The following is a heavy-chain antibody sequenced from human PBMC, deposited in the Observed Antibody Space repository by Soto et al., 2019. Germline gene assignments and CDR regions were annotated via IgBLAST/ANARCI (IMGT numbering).Heavy chain of an antibody. D-gene: IGHD5-12*01. CDR3: ARDPPLPAAGYSDS. V-gene: IGHV3-21*01. J-gene: IGHJ4*02. CDR1: GFLFDLYT. Sequence: GGSLRLSCTASGFLFDLYTMNWVRQAPGKGLEWIASITRESDHIYYAESVEGRFTISRDNDRNALFLHMDSLRAGDTAVYFCARDPPLPAAGYSDSWGQGTLVTVSS. CDR2: ITRESDHI.